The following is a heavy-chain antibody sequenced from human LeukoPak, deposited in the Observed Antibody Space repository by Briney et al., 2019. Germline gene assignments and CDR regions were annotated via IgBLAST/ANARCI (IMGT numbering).Heavy chain of an antibody. Sequence: PSETLSLTCTVSGGXISSDYCSWIRQPPGKGLEWIGYIYYSGTTNYNPSLKSRATISVDTSKKQFSLKLSSVTAADTAVYYCARFTYYYDSIWSGGNFDFWGQGTLVPVSS. CDR2: IYYSGTT. D-gene: IGHD3-22*01. CDR3: ARFTYYYDSIWSGGNFDF. V-gene: IGHV4-59*01. J-gene: IGHJ4*02. CDR1: GGXISSDY.